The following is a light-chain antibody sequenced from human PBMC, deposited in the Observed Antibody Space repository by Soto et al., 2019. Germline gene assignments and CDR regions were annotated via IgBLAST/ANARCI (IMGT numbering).Light chain of an antibody. CDR1: QPISSW. CDR2: AAS. J-gene: IGKJ1*01. CDR3: QQANIFPRM. Sequence: DIQMIQSPSSVSASVGDTVTITCRASQPISSWLAWFQQKPGEPPKLLIYAASTLQSGVPSRFSGSGSGTEFTLTISSLQPEDFATYYCQQANIFPRMFAQGTKVEI. V-gene: IGKV1-12*01.